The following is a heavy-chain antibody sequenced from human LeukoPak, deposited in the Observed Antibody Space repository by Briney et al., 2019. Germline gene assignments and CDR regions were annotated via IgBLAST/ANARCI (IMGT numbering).Heavy chain of an antibody. CDR3: ARSSDCRGGSCYLDYYYYMDV. CDR2: INAGNGNT. Sequence: ASVKVSCKGSGYTFTSYAMHWVRQAPGQRLEWMGWINAGNGNTKYSQKFQGRVTITRDTSASTAYMELSSLRSEDTAVYYCARSSDCRGGSCYLDYYYYMDVWGKGTTVTVSS. D-gene: IGHD2-15*01. CDR1: GYTFTSYA. J-gene: IGHJ6*03. V-gene: IGHV1-3*01.